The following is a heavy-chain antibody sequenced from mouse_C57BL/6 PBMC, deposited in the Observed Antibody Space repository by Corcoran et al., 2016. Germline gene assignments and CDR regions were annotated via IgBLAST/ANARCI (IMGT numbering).Heavy chain of an antibody. CDR2: IYWYDDK. Sequence: QVTLKESVPGIMQSSQTLSLTCSFSGFSLSTSGMGVRWISQPSGKGLEWLAHIYWYDDKRYNPSLTSRLTIAKETSRNQVFLKITSVDTSDTSTYFCARIWITTVVESPAGFAYWGQGTLVTVSA. D-gene: IGHD1-1*01. V-gene: IGHV8-12*01. J-gene: IGHJ3*01. CDR1: GFSLSTSGMG. CDR3: ARIWITTVVESPAGFAY.